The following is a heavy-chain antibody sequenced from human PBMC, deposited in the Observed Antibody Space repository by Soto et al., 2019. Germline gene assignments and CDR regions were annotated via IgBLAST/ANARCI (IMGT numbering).Heavy chain of an antibody. Sequence: QLQLQESGPGLVKPSETLSLTCTVSGDSISTSHYYWAWIRQPPGTGLEWIGSIYKSGSTYYNPSLKSRVSMSVDTSKNQFSLKLSSVTAADTAGYFCARPGYYDDSCYWRSPFDFWGQGTMVTVSS. D-gene: IGHD3-22*01. CDR3: ARPGYYDDSCYWRSPFDF. CDR2: IYKSGST. J-gene: IGHJ3*01. V-gene: IGHV4-39*01. CDR1: GDSISTSHYY.